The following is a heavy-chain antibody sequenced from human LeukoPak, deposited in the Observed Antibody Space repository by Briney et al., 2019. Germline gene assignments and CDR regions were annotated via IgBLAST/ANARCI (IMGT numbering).Heavy chain of an antibody. Sequence: SETLSLTCTVSGGSISSSSYYWGWIRQPPGKRLEWIGNIYYSGSTYYNSSLKSRVTISVDTSKNQLSLKLSSVTAADTAVYYCVLTGSSDYYFDYCGQGILVTVSS. CDR1: GGSISSSSYY. J-gene: IGHJ4*02. CDR3: VLTGSSDYYFDY. D-gene: IGHD1-14*01. V-gene: IGHV4-39*01. CDR2: IYYSGST.